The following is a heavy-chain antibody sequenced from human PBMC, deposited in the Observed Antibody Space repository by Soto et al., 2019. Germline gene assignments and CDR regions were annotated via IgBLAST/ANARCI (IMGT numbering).Heavy chain of an antibody. CDR2: IYYSGST. CDR1: GGSISSGDYY. D-gene: IGHD6-19*01. V-gene: IGHV4-30-4*02. CDR3: ARIHPIAVAGTVVEYYFDY. Sequence: SETLSLTCTVSGGSISSGDYYWSWIRQPPGKGLEWIGYIYYSGSTYYNPSLKSRVTISVDTSKNQFSLKLSSVTAADTAVYYCARIHPIAVAGTVVEYYFDYRGQGTLVTVSS. J-gene: IGHJ4*02.